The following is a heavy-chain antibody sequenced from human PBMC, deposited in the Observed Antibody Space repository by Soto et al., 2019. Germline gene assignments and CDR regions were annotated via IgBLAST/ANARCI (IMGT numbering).Heavy chain of an antibody. CDR1: GFTFGDYA. J-gene: IGHJ4*02. CDR3: TRVMTGRPYYDILTGYSDY. Sequence: PGGSLRLSCTASGFTFGDYAMSWFRQAPGKGLGWVGFIRSKAYGGTTEYAASVKGRFTISRDDSKSIAYLQMNSLKTEDTAVYYCTRVMTGRPYYDILTGYSDYWGQGTLVTVSS. CDR2: IRSKAYGGTT. V-gene: IGHV3-49*03. D-gene: IGHD3-9*01.